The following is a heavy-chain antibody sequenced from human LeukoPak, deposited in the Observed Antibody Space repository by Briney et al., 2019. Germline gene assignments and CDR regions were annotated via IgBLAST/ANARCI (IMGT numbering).Heavy chain of an antibody. J-gene: IGHJ6*03. CDR3: ARADHRFLGTHSDSYYYMHV. CDR2: MNPNSGNT. Sequence: ASVKVSCKASGYTFISYEINWVRQATGHGLEWMGWMNPNSGNTGYAQKFQGRVTITRNTAISTAYMELSSLRSEDTALYYCARADHRFLGTHSDSYYYMHVWRKGPTVPVSS. V-gene: IGHV1-8*03. CDR1: GYTFISYE. D-gene: IGHD3-16*02.